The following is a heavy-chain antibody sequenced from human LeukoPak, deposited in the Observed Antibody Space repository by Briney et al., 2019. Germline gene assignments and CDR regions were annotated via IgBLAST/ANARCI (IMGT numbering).Heavy chain of an antibody. CDR2: ISYDGSNK. CDR3: AREHYGDLYFDY. J-gene: IGHJ4*02. CDR1: GFTFSSYA. Sequence: GGSLRLSCAASGFTFSSYAMHWVRQAPGKGLEWVAVISYDGSNKYYSDSVKGRFTISRDNSKNTLYLRMNSLRAEDTAVYYCAREHYGDLYFDYWGQGTLVTVSS. V-gene: IGHV3-30-3*01. D-gene: IGHD4-17*01.